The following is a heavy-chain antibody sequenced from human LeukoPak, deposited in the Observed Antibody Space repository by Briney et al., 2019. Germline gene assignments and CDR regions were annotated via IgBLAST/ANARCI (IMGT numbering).Heavy chain of an antibody. CDR3: ARGGVGATTYVWFDP. CDR2: INPSGGST. CDR1: GYTFTNYY. J-gene: IGHJ5*02. V-gene: IGHV1-46*01. Sequence: ASVKVSCKASGYTFTNYYIHWVRQAPGQGFECMGIINPSGGSTSYAQKFQGRVTMTRDMSTSTVYMELSSLRSEDTAVYYCARGGVGATTYVWFDPWGQGTLVTVSS. D-gene: IGHD1-26*01.